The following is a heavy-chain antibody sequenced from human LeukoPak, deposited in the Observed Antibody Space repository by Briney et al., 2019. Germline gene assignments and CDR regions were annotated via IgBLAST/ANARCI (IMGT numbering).Heavy chain of an antibody. CDR1: GYTLTELS. Sequence: VASVKVSCKVSGYTLTELSMHWVRQAPGKGLEWMGGFDPEDGETIYAQKFQGRVTMTEDTSTDTAYMELSSLRSEDTAVYYCARGGLYYYGSGSYSWFDPWGQGTLVTVSS. J-gene: IGHJ5*02. CDR3: ARGGLYYYGSGSYSWFDP. CDR2: FDPEDGET. D-gene: IGHD3-10*01. V-gene: IGHV1-24*01.